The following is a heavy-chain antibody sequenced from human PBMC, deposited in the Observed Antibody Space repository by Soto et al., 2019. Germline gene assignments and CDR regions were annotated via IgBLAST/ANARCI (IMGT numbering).Heavy chain of an antibody. D-gene: IGHD3-22*01. CDR1: GGSFSDYY. V-gene: IGHV4-34*01. J-gene: IGHJ4*02. CDR2: INHSGST. CDR3: ARSTPGYYDSSGYYLAQIDY. Sequence: PSETLSLTCAVYGGSFSDYYWSWIRQPPGKGLEWIGEINHSGSTNYNPSLKSRVTISVDTSKNQFSLKLSSVTAADTAVYYCARSTPGYYDSSGYYLAQIDYWGQGTLVTVSS.